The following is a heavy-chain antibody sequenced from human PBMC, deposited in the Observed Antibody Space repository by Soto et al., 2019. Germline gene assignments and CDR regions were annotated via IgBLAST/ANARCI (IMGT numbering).Heavy chain of an antibody. CDR2: IYYSGST. D-gene: IGHD5-18*01. CDR1: GGSISSGGYY. J-gene: IGHJ6*02. CDR3: ARGGYSYGYFLKDYYYYGMDV. V-gene: IGHV4-31*03. Sequence: PSETLSLTCTVSGGSISSGGYYWSWIRQHPGKGLEWIGYIYYSGSTYYNPSLKSRVTISVDTSKNQFSLKLSSLTAADTAVYYCARGGYSYGYFLKDYYYYGMDVSGQGTTVTVSS.